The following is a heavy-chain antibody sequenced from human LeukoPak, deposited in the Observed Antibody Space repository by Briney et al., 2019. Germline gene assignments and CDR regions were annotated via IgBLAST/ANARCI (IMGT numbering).Heavy chain of an antibody. CDR2: INPSGGST. Sequence: ASVTVSYKASVFTFTIYYRHWVRQAPGQGLEWMGIINPSGGSTIYAQKFQGRVTMTRDTSTSTVYVELSSLRSEDTAVYYCAKGRGYSYATANGYWGQGTLVTVSS. D-gene: IGHD5-18*01. CDR1: VFTFTIYY. V-gene: IGHV1-46*01. J-gene: IGHJ4*02. CDR3: AKGRGYSYATANGY.